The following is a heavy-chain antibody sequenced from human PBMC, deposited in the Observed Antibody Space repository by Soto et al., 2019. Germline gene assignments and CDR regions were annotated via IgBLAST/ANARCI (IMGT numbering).Heavy chain of an antibody. V-gene: IGHV3-30-3*01. CDR2: ISYDGSNK. CDR3: ASWLASPEYSSGWYFDY. J-gene: IGHJ4*02. CDR1: GFTFSSYA. Sequence: QVQLVESGGGVVQPGRSLRLSCAASGFTFSSYAMHWVRQAPGKGLEWVAVISYDGSNKYYADSVKGRFTISRDNSKNTLYLQMNSLRAEDTAVYYCASWLASPEYSSGWYFDYWGQGTLVTVSS. D-gene: IGHD6-19*01.